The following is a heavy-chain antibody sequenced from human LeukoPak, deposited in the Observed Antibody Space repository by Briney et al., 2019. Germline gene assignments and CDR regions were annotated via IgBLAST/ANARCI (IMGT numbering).Heavy chain of an antibody. CDR3: ARGWASGSYNHYFYYMDV. D-gene: IGHD1-26*01. V-gene: IGHV1-46*01. J-gene: IGHJ6*03. CDR2: INPSGGST. Sequence: ASVKVSCKASGYTFTSYYMHWVRQAPGQGLEWMGIINPSGGSTSYAQKFQGRVTMTRDMSTSTVYMELSSLRSEDTAVYYCARGWASGSYNHYFYYMDVWGKGTTVTVSS. CDR1: GYTFTSYY.